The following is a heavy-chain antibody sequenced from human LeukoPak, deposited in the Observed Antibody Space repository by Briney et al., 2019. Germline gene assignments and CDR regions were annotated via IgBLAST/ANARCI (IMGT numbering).Heavy chain of an antibody. D-gene: IGHD5-18*01. CDR3: ARMSYGTNLLPNWFDP. V-gene: IGHV4-59*01. J-gene: IGHJ5*02. Sequence: SETLSLTCTVSGGSISSYYWSWIRQPPGKGLEWFGYIYYSGSTNYNPSLKSRVTISVDTSKNQFSLKLSSVTAADTAVYYCARMSYGTNLLPNWFDPWGQGTLVTVSS. CDR1: GGSISSYY. CDR2: IYYSGST.